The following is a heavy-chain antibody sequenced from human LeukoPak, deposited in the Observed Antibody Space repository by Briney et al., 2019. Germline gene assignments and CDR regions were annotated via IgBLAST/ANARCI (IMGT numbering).Heavy chain of an antibody. CDR2: IVVGSGNT. CDR3: ARVRKYYYDSSGYYPNHDAFDI. J-gene: IGHJ3*02. CDR1: GFTFTSSA. Sequence: SVKVSCKASGFTFTSSAMQWVRQARGQRLEWIGWIVVGSGNTNYAQKFQERVTITRDMSTSTACMELRSLRSDDTAVYYCARVRKYYYDSSGYYPNHDAFDIWGQGTMVTVSS. V-gene: IGHV1-58*02. D-gene: IGHD3-22*01.